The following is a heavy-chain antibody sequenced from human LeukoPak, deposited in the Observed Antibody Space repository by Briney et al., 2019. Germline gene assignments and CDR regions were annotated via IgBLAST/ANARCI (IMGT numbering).Heavy chain of an antibody. CDR3: ARGKVEYTSSSYFDY. Sequence: PSETLSLTCTVSGGSISSYYWSWVRQPPGKGLEWIGYIYDSGSTNYNPSLKSRVTISGDTSKNQFSLKLSSVTAADTAVYYCARGKVEYTSSSYFDYWGQGTLVTVSS. D-gene: IGHD6-6*01. CDR2: IYDSGST. V-gene: IGHV4-59*01. J-gene: IGHJ4*02. CDR1: GGSISSYY.